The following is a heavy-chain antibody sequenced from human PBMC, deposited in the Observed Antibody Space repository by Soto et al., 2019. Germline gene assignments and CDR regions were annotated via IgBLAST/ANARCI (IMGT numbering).Heavy chain of an antibody. J-gene: IGHJ6*02. CDR2: IWYDGSNK. CDR3: ARDIVGATKIYYYYYGMDV. D-gene: IGHD1-26*01. CDR1: GFTFSSYG. V-gene: IGHV3-33*01. Sequence: GGSLRLSCAASGFTFSSYGMHWVRQAPGKGLEWVAVIWYDGSNKYYADSVKGRFTISRDNSKNTLYLQMNSLRAEDTAVYYCARDIVGATKIYYYYYGMDVWGQGTTVTVS.